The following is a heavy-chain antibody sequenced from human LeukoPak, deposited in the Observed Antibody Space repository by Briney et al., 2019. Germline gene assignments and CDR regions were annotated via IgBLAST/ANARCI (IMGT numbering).Heavy chain of an antibody. D-gene: IGHD5-18*01. Sequence: ASVKVSCKASGYTFTSYAMHWVRQAPGQRLEWMGWINAGNGNTKYSQKFQGRVTITRDTSASTAYMELSSLRSEDTAVYYCARDRVRGYSYGWWDYWGQGTLVTVSS. J-gene: IGHJ4*02. CDR1: GYTFTSYA. V-gene: IGHV1-3*01. CDR3: ARDRVRGYSYGWWDY. CDR2: INAGNGNT.